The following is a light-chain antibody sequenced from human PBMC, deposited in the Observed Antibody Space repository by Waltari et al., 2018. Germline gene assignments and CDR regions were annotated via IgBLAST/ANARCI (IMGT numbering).Light chain of an antibody. Sequence: QSALTQPASVSGSPGQSITISCTGTSSDVGGYNYVSWYQQHTGKAPKLMIYDVSNRASGVSNRFSCSKSGNTASLTISGLQAEDEADYYCSSYTSSSTPVFGGGTKLTVL. J-gene: IGLJ2*01. CDR1: SSDVGGYNY. CDR2: DVS. V-gene: IGLV2-14*03. CDR3: SSYTSSSTPV.